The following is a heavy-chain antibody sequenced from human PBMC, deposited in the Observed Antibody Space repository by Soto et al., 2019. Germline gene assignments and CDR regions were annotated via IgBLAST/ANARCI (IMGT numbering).Heavy chain of an antibody. CDR3: AGGNFRY. CDR1: GYNFNTFD. CDR2: MNPNSGNT. Sequence: QLQLVQSGAEVRKPGASVKVSCKASGYNFNTFDIYWVRQATGHGLEWMGWMNPNSGNTGYAQELRGRVTMTRNTSTTTGYMELASLTSDDTGVYYCAGGNFRYWGQASLVTVSS. J-gene: IGHJ4*02. V-gene: IGHV1-8*02.